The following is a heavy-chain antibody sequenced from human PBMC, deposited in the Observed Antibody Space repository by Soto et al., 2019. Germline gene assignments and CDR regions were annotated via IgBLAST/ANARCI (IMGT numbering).Heavy chain of an antibody. CDR2: IYYSGST. V-gene: IGHV4-31*03. CDR3: ARVSDSSGPKYYFDY. D-gene: IGHD3-22*01. J-gene: IGHJ4*02. Sequence: SETLSLTCTVSGGSISSGGYYWSWIRQHPGKGLEWIGYIYYSGSTYYNPSLKSRVTISVDTSKNQFSLKLSSVTAADTAVYYCARVSDSSGPKYYFDYWGQGTLVTVSS. CDR1: GGSISSGGYY.